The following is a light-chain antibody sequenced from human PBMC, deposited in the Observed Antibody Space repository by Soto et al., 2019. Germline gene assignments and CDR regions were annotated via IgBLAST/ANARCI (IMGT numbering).Light chain of an antibody. CDR3: QHRRNWPLT. CDR2: DAS. V-gene: IGKV3-11*01. CDR1: QSVNNQ. Sequence: IVLTQSPGTLSLSPGETATLSCRASQSVNNQVAWYQQKPGQAPRLLIYDASNRATGIPARISGSGSGTDFTLTISSLETEDFAVYYCQHRRNWPLTFGGGTKV. J-gene: IGKJ4*01.